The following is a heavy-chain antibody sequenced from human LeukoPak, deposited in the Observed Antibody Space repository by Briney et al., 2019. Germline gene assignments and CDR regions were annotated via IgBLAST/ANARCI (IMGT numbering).Heavy chain of an antibody. D-gene: IGHD1-26*01. CDR2: ITSTSAYR. CDR3: ARVTMGDTTLNYYYFFMDV. J-gene: IGHJ6*03. CDR1: GFAFNAYT. V-gene: IGHV3-21*01. Sequence: GRSLRLSCVGSGFAFNAYTITWVRQAPGKGLEWVSSITSTSAYRQYGDSVRGRFTISRDNTKNSVYLQMDSFGAEDTAVYHCARVTMGDTTLNYYYFFMDVWGKGTTVTVSS.